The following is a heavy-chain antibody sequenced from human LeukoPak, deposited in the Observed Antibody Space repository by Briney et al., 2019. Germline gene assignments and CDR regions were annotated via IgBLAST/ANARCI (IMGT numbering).Heavy chain of an antibody. J-gene: IGHJ4*02. CDR1: GYNFTDYY. V-gene: IGHV1-2*02. CDR3: ARDSGLGPTWHPFDH. D-gene: IGHD1-26*01. Sequence: GASVKVSCKASGYNFTDYYIHWVRQAPGQGLEWMGWINPKSGGTNYAQKFRGRVTMTRDTSISTAYMELSGLGSDDTAVYYCARDSGLGPTWHPFDHWGQGTPVTVSS. CDR2: INPKSGGT.